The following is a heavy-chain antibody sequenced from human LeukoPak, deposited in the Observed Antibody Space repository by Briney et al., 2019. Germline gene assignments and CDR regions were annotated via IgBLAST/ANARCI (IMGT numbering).Heavy chain of an antibody. V-gene: IGHV3-23*01. J-gene: IGHJ2*01. Sequence: GGSLTLSCAAAGFTFSSYATSWVRQAPGKGREWVSAISGIGGRTYHADSVKGRFTISRDNSKHKLYLQMHSLRAEDTAVYYCAKGCRYCSGGSCQVYWYFDLWGRGTLVTVSS. CDR3: AKGCRYCSGGSCQVYWYFDL. D-gene: IGHD2-15*01. CDR2: ISGIGGRT. CDR1: GFTFSSYA.